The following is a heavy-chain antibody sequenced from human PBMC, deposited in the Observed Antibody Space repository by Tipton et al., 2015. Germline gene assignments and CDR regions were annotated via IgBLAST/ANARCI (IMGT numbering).Heavy chain of an antibody. CDR1: SDSISKYY. D-gene: IGHD3-22*01. CDR2: IRYSGST. J-gene: IGHJ2*01. CDR3: ARDAGRYYDISGLSWYFDL. V-gene: IGHV4-59*12. Sequence: TLSLTCTVSSDSISKYYWTWIRQPPGKELEWIGYIRYSGSTNYNPSLKSRVTISVDTSKNQFSLKLSSVTAADTAVYYCARDAGRYYDISGLSWYFDLWGRGTLVTVSS.